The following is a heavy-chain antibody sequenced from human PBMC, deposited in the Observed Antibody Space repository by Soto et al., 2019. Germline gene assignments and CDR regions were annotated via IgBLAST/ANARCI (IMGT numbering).Heavy chain of an antibody. Sequence: SVKVSCKASGGTFSSYAISWVRQAPGQGLEWMGGIIPIFGTANYAQKFQGRVTITADESTSTAYMELSSLRSEDTAVYYCASPKGDSSSSYYYYYGMDVWGQGTTVTVAS. V-gene: IGHV1-69*13. J-gene: IGHJ6*02. CDR1: GGTFSSYA. CDR2: IIPIFGTA. D-gene: IGHD6-6*01. CDR3: ASPKGDSSSSYYYYYGMDV.